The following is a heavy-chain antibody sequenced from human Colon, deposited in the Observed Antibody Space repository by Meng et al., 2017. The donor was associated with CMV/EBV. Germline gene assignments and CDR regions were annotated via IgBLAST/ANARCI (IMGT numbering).Heavy chain of an antibody. CDR2: ISWHSDSV. CDR1: GFTFDDYA. V-gene: IGHV3-9*03. Sequence: SLKISCAASGFTFDDYAMHWVRQAPGKGLEWVSGISWHSDSVGYAVSVKGRFTISRDNAKNSLYLQMNSLRDEDMALYYCAKARVEVPWDNWFDPWGQGTLVTVSS. D-gene: IGHD2-15*01. J-gene: IGHJ5*02. CDR3: AKARVEVPWDNWFDP.